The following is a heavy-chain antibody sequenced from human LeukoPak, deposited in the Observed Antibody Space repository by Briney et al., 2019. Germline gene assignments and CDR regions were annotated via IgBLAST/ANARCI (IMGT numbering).Heavy chain of an antibody. Sequence: XXVSXKXSGYTFTSYYMHWVRQAPGQGREWMGIINPSGGSTSYAQKFQGRVTMTRDTSTSTVYMELSSLRSEDTAVYYCARDSWDDVSFDYWGQGTLVTVSS. J-gene: IGHJ4*02. CDR1: GYTFTSYY. D-gene: IGHD1-1*01. CDR2: INPSGGST. V-gene: IGHV1-46*01. CDR3: ARDSWDDVSFDY.